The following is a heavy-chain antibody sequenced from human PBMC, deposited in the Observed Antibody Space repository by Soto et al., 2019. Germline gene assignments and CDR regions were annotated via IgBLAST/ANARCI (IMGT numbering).Heavy chain of an antibody. Sequence: PSETLSLTCAVSGGSLNNFYWAWIRQSPGKGLEWIAYIYYTGKTNYNPSLKSRVTISVDTSKNQFSLKLRSVTAADTAIYYCARQEGDRRLSDYWGQGTLVTVSS. CDR2: IYYTGKT. V-gene: IGHV4-59*01. CDR1: GGSLNNFY. J-gene: IGHJ4*02. D-gene: IGHD2-21*02. CDR3: ARQEGDRRLSDY.